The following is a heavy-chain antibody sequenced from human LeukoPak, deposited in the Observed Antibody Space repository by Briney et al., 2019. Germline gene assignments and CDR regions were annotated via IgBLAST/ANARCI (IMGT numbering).Heavy chain of an antibody. D-gene: IGHD6-13*01. V-gene: IGHV4-39*02. CDR1: GDSICLGSAY. CDR2: FYYSGNT. Sequence: SETQSLTCTLSGDSICLGSAYCVWIRQPPGKGLEWIGSFYYSGNTYYNPSHKSRVTLSVDTSKHHFSLRLISATAAHTAMYYCERSRGSSWHTRYFFDCWGQGTLVTVSS. J-gene: IGHJ4*02. CDR3: ERSRGSSWHTRYFFDC.